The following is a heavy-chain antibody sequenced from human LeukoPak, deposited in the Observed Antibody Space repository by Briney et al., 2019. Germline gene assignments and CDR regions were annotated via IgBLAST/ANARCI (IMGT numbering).Heavy chain of an antibody. CDR3: ARSIRPENWFDP. CDR2: INPNSGGT. J-gene: IGHJ5*02. D-gene: IGHD6-6*01. CDR1: GYTFTGYY. Sequence: ASVKVSCKASGYTFTGYYMHWVREAPGQGLEWMGWINPNSGGTNYAQKFQGRVTMTRDTSISTAYMELSRLRSDDTAVYYCARSIRPENWFDPWGQGTLVTVSS. V-gene: IGHV1-2*02.